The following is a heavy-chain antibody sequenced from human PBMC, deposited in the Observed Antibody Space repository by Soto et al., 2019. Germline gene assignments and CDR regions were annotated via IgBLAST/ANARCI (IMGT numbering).Heavy chain of an antibody. Sequence: PGGSLRLCCAASGFTFSDHYMDWVRQAPGKGLEWVGRTRNKANSHTTEYAASVKGRFTISRDDSKNSLYLQMNSLKVEDTAVYYCARATTVTDYWGQGAPVTVSS. D-gene: IGHD4-17*01. V-gene: IGHV3-72*01. CDR1: GFTFSDHY. CDR2: TRNKANSHTT. CDR3: ARATTVTDY. J-gene: IGHJ4*02.